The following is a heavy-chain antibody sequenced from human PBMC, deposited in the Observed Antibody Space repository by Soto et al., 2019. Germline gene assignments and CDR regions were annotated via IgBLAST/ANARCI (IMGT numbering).Heavy chain of an antibody. Sequence: QVQLAESGGGVVQPGRSLRLSCIGSGFRFSDYGMHWVRQAPGKGLEWGTMMSFDGTYKYSADSVKGRFIISRDNSKNTLYLQMNSLRAEYTAVYYCAKDRRDVEYNSVYDFWGQGTLVTVSS. D-gene: IGHD1-1*01. J-gene: IGHJ4*02. CDR3: AKDRRDVEYNSVYDF. V-gene: IGHV3-30*18. CDR1: GFRFSDYG. CDR2: MSFDGTYK.